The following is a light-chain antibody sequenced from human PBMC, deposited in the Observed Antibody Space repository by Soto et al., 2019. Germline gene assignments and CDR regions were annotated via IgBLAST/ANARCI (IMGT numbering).Light chain of an antibody. V-gene: IGKV1D-12*01. Sequence: DIQMTQSPSSVSASVGDRVTITCQASQGISRSLAWYQQKPGKAPKLLIHSASSLQSGVPSRFSGSGFGTDFTLTISSLQPEDFATYYCQQADTFPITFGQGTRLEI. CDR1: QGISRS. CDR2: SAS. CDR3: QQADTFPIT. J-gene: IGKJ5*01.